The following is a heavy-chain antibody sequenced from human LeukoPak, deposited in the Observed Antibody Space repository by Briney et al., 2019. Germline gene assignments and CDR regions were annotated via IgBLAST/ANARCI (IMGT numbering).Heavy chain of an antibody. CDR3: ARQARNYDILTGYSPGYFDL. Sequence: GGSLRLSCAASGFSFNIYWMSWVRQAPGKGLEWVANIKQDGSEEHYVDSVRGRFTISRDNAKNSLSLQMNSLRAEDTAVYYCARQARNYDILTGYSPGYFDLWGRGTLVTVSS. D-gene: IGHD3-9*01. CDR1: GFSFNIYW. J-gene: IGHJ2*01. CDR2: IKQDGSEE. V-gene: IGHV3-7*01.